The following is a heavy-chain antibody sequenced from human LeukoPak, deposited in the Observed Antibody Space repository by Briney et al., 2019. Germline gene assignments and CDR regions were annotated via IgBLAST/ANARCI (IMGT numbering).Heavy chain of an antibody. CDR3: ARAPEGSTSCFDY. Sequence: PSETLSLTCTVSGGSISSSSYYWGWIRQPPGKGLEWIGSTYYSGSTYYNPSLKSRVTISVDRSKNQFSLKLSSVTAADTAVYYCARAPEGSTSCFDYWGQGTLVTVSS. D-gene: IGHD2-2*01. V-gene: IGHV4-39*07. J-gene: IGHJ4*02. CDR1: GGSISSSSYY. CDR2: TYYSGST.